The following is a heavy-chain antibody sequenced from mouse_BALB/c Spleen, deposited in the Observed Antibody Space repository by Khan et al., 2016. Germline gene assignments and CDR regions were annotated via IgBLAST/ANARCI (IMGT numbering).Heavy chain of an antibody. CDR3: TRLGFAY. Sequence: QVQLQQSGTELVRPGASVTLSCKASGYKFTDYEMHWVKQTPVHGLEWIGAIDPETGGTVYTQKFKGKATLTADKSSNTAYMELRSLTSEDSAVYYCTRLGFAYWGQGTRVTVSA. CDR2: IDPETGGT. CDR1: GYKFTDYE. V-gene: IGHV1-15*01. J-gene: IGHJ3*01.